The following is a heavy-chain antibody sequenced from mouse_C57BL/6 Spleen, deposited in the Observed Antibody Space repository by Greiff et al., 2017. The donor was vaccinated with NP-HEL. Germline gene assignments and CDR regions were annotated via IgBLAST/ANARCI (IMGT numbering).Heavy chain of an antibody. V-gene: IGHV1-50*01. J-gene: IGHJ4*01. D-gene: IGHD3-2*02. CDR3: ARSGPSDAMDY. Sequence: QVQLQQPGAELVKPGASVKLSCKASGYTFTSYWMQWVKQRPGQGLEWIGEIDPSDSSTNYNQKFKGKATLTVDTSSSTAYMQLSSLTSEDSAVYYCARSGPSDAMDYWGQGTSVTVSS. CDR1: GYTFTSYW. CDR2: IDPSDSST.